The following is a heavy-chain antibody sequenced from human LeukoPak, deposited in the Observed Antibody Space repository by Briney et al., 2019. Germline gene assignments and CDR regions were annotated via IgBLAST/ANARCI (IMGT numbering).Heavy chain of an antibody. D-gene: IGHD3-16*01. J-gene: IGHJ4*02. Sequence: GGSLRLSCAASGFTFSSYILNWVRQAPGKGLECISFISSSSSTIYYADSVKGRFTISRDNAKNSLYLQMNSLRDEDTAVYYCATEGGLLWGQGTLVTVSS. CDR1: GFTFSSYI. V-gene: IGHV3-48*02. CDR2: ISSSSSTI. CDR3: ATEGGLL.